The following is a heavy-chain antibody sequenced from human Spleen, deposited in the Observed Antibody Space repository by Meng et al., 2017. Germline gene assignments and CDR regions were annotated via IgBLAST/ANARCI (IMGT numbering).Heavy chain of an antibody. D-gene: IGHD4-11*01. Sequence: SETRSPTCVVPGGSFSDFYWSWTRQPPGKGLEWIGEINHSGSTNYNPSLDSRATISVDTSQNNLSLKLSSVTAADSAVYCCARGPTTMAHDFDYWGQGTLVTVSS. J-gene: IGHJ4*02. CDR3: ARGPTTMAHDFDY. CDR2: INHSGST. V-gene: IGHV4-34*01. CDR1: GGSFSDFY.